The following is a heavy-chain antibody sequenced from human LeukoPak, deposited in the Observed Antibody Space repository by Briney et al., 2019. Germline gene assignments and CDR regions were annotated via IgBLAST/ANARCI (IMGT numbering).Heavy chain of an antibody. D-gene: IGHD3-22*01. V-gene: IGHV3-74*01. J-gene: IGHJ4*02. CDR2: INSDGSST. Sequence: HPGGSLRLSCAASGFTFSSYWMHWVRQAPGKGLVWVSRINSDGSSTRYADSVKGRFTISRDNAKNTLYLQMNSLRAEDTAVYYCARVIDTSAYSGRPFDSGGQGSLVTVRS. CDR1: GFTFSSYW. CDR3: ARVIDTSAYSGRPFDS.